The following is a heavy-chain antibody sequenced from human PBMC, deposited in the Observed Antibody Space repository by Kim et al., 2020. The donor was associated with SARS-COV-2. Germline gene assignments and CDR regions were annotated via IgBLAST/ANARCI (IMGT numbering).Heavy chain of an antibody. Sequence: AQGFTGRFVFSLDTSVSTAYLQISSLKAEDTAVYYCARDGVVVSDDAFDIWGQGTMVTVSS. D-gene: IGHD2-15*01. CDR3: ARDGVVVSDDAFDI. V-gene: IGHV7-4-1*02. J-gene: IGHJ3*02.